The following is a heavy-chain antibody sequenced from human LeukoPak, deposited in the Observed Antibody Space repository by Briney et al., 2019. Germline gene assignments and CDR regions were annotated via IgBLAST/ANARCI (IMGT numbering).Heavy chain of an antibody. J-gene: IGHJ4*02. CDR2: ISAYNGNT. V-gene: IGHV1-18*01. Sequence: VSVKVSCKASGYTFTSYGISWVRQAPGQGLEWMGWISAYNGNTNYAQKLQGRVTMTTDTSTSTAYMELRSLRSDGTAVYYCARPTASYGSSGYYDYFDYWGQGTLVTVSS. D-gene: IGHD3-22*01. CDR1: GYTFTSYG. CDR3: ARPTASYGSSGYYDYFDY.